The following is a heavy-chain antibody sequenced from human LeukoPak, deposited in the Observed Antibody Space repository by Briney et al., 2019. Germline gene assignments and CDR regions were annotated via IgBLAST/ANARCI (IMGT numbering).Heavy chain of an antibody. CDR1: GGSISSSSYY. CDR2: IYYSGTT. J-gene: IGHJ4*02. CDR3: ARITMVRGVTPAFDY. D-gene: IGHD3-10*01. V-gene: IGHV4-39*07. Sequence: SETLSLTCTVSGGSISSSSYYWGWIRQPPGKGLEWIGSIYYSGTTYYNPSLKSRVTISVDTSKNQFSLKLSSVTVADTAVYYCARITMVRGVTPAFDYWGQGTLVTVSS.